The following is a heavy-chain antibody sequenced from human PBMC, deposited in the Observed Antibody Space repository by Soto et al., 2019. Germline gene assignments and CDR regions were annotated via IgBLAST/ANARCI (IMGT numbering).Heavy chain of an antibody. V-gene: IGHV1-8*01. CDR1: GYTFTTYD. D-gene: IGHD2-2*01. J-gene: IGHJ5*02. CDR2: MNPNRTNT. Sequence: QVQLMQSGAEVKKPGASVKVSCKASGYTFTTYDINWVRQAPGQGLEWMGWMNPNRTNTGYAEKFQGRVTMPRDTSISTAYMELSIVRYDATAVYYCVRGGFLSHDHVIIAPATLGFDPWGQGTLVTVSS. CDR3: VRGGFLSHDHVIIAPATLGFDP.